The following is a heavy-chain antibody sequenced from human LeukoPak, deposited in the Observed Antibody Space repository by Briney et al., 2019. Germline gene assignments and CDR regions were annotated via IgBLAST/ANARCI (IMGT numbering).Heavy chain of an antibody. J-gene: IGHJ4*02. V-gene: IGHV3-30*04. Sequence: GGSLRLSCAASGFTFSSYAVHWVRQAPGKGLEWVAVISYDGSNKYYADSVKGRFTISRDNSKSTLYLQMNSLRAEDTAVYYCAKDGRAGDYDSSGYWPADYWGQGTLVTVSS. CDR1: GFTFSSYA. CDR3: AKDGRAGDYDSSGYWPADY. D-gene: IGHD3-22*01. CDR2: ISYDGSNK.